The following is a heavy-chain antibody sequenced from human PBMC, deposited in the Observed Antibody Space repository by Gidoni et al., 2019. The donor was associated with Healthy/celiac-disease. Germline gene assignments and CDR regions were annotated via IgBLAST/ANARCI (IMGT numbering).Heavy chain of an antibody. D-gene: IGHD3-22*01. CDR1: GFTFSSYS. CDR3: ARDSGRYDSSGPEGY. CDR2: ISSSSSYI. J-gene: IGHJ4*02. Sequence: EVQLVESGGGLVKPGGSLSLSCAASGFTFSSYSMNWVRQAPGKGLEWVSSISSSSSYIYYADSVKGRFTISRDNAKNSLYLQMNSLRAEDTAVYYCARDSGRYDSSGPEGYWGQGTLVTVSS. V-gene: IGHV3-21*01.